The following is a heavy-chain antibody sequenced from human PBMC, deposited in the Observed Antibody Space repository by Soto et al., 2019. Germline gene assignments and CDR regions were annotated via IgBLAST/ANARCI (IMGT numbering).Heavy chain of an antibody. V-gene: IGHV2-5*02. CDR2: IYWDDDK. J-gene: IGHJ5*02. Sequence: SGPTLVNPTQTLTLTCTFSGFSLSTSGVGVGWIRQPPGKALEWLALIYWDDDKRYSPSLKSRLTITKDTSKNQVVLTMTNMDTVDTATYYCAHRRSDCSSTSCYRWFDPWGQGTLVTVSS. CDR3: AHRRSDCSSTSCYRWFDP. D-gene: IGHD2-2*01. CDR1: GFSLSTSGVG.